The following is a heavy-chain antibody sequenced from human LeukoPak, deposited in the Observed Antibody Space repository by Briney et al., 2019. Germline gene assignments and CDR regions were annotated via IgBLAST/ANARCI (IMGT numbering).Heavy chain of an antibody. V-gene: IGHV3-23*01. Sequence: PGGSLRLSCSASRFSFSTYAMSWVRQAPGKGLEWVSAIGASGGTTFYADSAKGRFTISRDNSKNTLFLQMNSLRAEDTAVYYCAREVSVPSGGACGGACYWARPFDYWGQGTLVSVPS. CDR1: RFSFSTYA. J-gene: IGHJ4*02. D-gene: IGHD2-21*02. CDR2: IGASGGTT. CDR3: AREVSVPSGGACGGACYWARPFDY.